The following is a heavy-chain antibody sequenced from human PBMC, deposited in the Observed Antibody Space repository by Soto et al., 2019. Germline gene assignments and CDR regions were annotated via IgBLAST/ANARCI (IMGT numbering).Heavy chain of an antibody. CDR1: GYTFTGYY. J-gene: IGHJ4*02. Sequence: ASVKVSCKASGYTFTGYYLHWIGQAPGQGLQWMGWMRPDSGGANYAQKFQGRVSMTRDTSTSTFYMELSRLASDDTAVYYCARDPHEGVYDYWGQGTQVTVSS. V-gene: IGHV1-2*02. D-gene: IGHD3-16*01. CDR2: MRPDSGGA. CDR3: ARDPHEGVYDY.